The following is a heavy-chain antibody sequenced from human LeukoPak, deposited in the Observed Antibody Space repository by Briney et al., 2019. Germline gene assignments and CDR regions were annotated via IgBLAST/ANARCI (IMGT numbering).Heavy chain of an antibody. V-gene: IGHV1-46*01. Sequence: ASVKVSCKAWGYTFTSYYMHWVRQAPGPWLELMGLINPGGDNTNYAQNFQGRVTMTRDTSTSTVYMELSSLRSEDTAIYYCARIRDGYNDAYDIWGQGTVVTVPS. J-gene: IGHJ3*02. CDR1: GYTFTSYY. D-gene: IGHD5-24*01. CDR2: INPGGDNT. CDR3: ARIRDGYNDAYDI.